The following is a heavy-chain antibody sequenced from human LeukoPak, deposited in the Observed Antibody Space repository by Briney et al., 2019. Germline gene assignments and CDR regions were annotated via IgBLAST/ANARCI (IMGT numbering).Heavy chain of an antibody. V-gene: IGHV4-4*07. Sequence: SETLSLTCTVSGGSISSYYWSWIRQPAGKGLEWIGRIYTSGSTNYNPSLKSRVTISVDKSKNQFSLKLNSVTAADTAVYYCARYMAYSSSWSYYYYMDVWGKGATVTVSS. CDR1: GGSISSYY. D-gene: IGHD6-13*01. J-gene: IGHJ6*03. CDR2: IYTSGST. CDR3: ARYMAYSSSWSYYYYMDV.